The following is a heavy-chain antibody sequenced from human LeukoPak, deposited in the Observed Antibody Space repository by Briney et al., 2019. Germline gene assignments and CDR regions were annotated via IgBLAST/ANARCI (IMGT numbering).Heavy chain of an antibody. CDR2: INPSNGDT. CDR1: GYTFTDSY. Sequence: ASVKASCNPSGYTFTDSYIHWVRQAPAVGLQWMGWINPSNGDTHYAEVFQGRVTMTRDTSIRTAYMELTGLTTDDTAVYYCARSPIGASAYWGRGTLVTVSS. CDR3: ARSPIGASAY. V-gene: IGHV1-2*02. D-gene: IGHD3-10*01. J-gene: IGHJ4*02.